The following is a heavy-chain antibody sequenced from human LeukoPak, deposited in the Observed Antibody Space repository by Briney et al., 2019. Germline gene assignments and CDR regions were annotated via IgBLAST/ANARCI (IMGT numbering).Heavy chain of an antibody. CDR3: ARSVGYYDSSGYYYDYFDY. Sequence: GGSLRLSCAASGFTFSSYSMNWVCQAPGKGLEWVSSISSSSSYIYYADSVKGRFTISRDNAKNSLYLQMNSLRAEDTAVYYCARSVGYYDSSGYYYDYFDYWGQGTLVTVSS. D-gene: IGHD3-22*01. CDR2: ISSSSSYI. J-gene: IGHJ4*02. CDR1: GFTFSSYS. V-gene: IGHV3-21*01.